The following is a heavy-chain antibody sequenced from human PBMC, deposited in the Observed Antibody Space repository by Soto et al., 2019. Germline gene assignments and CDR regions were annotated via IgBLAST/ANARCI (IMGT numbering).Heavy chain of an antibody. J-gene: IGHJ6*02. D-gene: IGHD3-22*01. CDR3: ARRLYYDSSGFEGGGMDV. CDR2: IYYSGST. CDR1: GDSLSINSSY. V-gene: IGHV4-39*01. Sequence: PDLLPHIRTGSGDSLSINSSYLGRFGQPPGKGLEVIGSIYYSGSTYYNPSLKSRVTISVDTSKNQFSLKLSSVTAADTAVYYCARRLYYDSSGFEGGGMDVWGQGTTVT.